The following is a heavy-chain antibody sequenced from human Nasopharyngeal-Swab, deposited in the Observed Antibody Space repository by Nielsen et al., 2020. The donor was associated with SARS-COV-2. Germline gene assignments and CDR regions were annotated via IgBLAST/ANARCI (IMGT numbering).Heavy chain of an antibody. J-gene: IGHJ3*02. D-gene: IGHD6-19*01. CDR2: IYYSGST. V-gene: IGHV4-59*01. Sequence: WIRQGPGKGLEWIGYIYYSGSTNYNPSLKSRVTISVDTSKNQFSLKLSSVTAADTAVYYCARDQRSGWFDAFDIWGQGTMVTVSS. CDR3: ARDQRSGWFDAFDI.